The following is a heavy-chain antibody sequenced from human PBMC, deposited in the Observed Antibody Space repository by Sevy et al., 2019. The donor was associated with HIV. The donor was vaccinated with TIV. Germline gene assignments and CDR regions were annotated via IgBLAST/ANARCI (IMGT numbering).Heavy chain of an antibody. CDR2: ISWNSGTI. V-gene: IGHV3-9*01. D-gene: IGHD3-22*01. CDR1: GFTFDDYA. J-gene: IGHJ4*02. CDR3: ATAHYDSSGYYIDY. Sequence: GGSLRLSCAASGFTFDDYAMHWVRQAPGKGLEWVSGISWNSGTIVYADSVKGRFTISRDNAKNSLYLQMNSLRAEDTALYHCATAHYDSSGYYIDYWGQGTLVTVSS.